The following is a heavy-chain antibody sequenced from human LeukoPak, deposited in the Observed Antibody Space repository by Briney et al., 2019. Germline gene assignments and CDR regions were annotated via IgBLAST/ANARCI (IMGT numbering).Heavy chain of an antibody. Sequence: GGSLRLSCAASGFTFSNYGMHWVRQAPGKGLEWVAVIWYDGGNKYYADSVKGRFTISRDNSKKTLYLQMNSLRAEDTALYYCAKDLVGTGAFDIWGRGTMVTVSS. D-gene: IGHD2-21*02. CDR1: GFTFSNYG. V-gene: IGHV3-33*06. J-gene: IGHJ3*02. CDR2: IWYDGGNK. CDR3: AKDLVGTGAFDI.